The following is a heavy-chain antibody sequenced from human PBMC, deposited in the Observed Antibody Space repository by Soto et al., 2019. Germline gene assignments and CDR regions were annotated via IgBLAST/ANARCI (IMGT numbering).Heavy chain of an antibody. CDR1: GGTFSSYT. V-gene: IGHV1-69*02. Sequence: QVQLVQSGAEVKKPGSSVKVSCKASGGTFSSYTISWVRQAPGQGLEWMGRIIPILGIANYAQKLQGRVTITADKSTSTAYMELSSLRSEDTAVYYCASSVVVVAAPYDPWGQGTLVTVSS. CDR2: IIPILGIA. D-gene: IGHD2-15*01. J-gene: IGHJ5*02. CDR3: ASSVVVVAAPYDP.